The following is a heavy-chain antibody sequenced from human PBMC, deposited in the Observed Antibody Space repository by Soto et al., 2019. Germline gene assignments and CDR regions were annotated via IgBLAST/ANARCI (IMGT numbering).Heavy chain of an antibody. CDR3: ARGGGYGDSADYFDY. V-gene: IGHV4-34*01. J-gene: IGHJ4*02. D-gene: IGHD4-17*01. CDR2: INHGGST. CDR1: GGSFSGYY. Sequence: SETLSLTCAVYGGSFSGYYWSWIRQPPGKGLEWIGEINHGGSTNYNPSLKSRITISVDTSKNQLSRMLSAVTAADTAVYYCARGGGYGDSADYFDYWGQGTLVTVSS.